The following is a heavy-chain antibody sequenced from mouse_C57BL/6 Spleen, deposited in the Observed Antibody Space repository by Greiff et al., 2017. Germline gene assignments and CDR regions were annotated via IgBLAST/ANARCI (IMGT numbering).Heavy chain of an antibody. D-gene: IGHD2-1*01. CDR2: INPSSGYT. V-gene: IGHV1-4*01. Sequence: VQLQQSGAELARPGASVKMSCKASGYTFTSYTMHWVKQRPGQGLEWIGYINPSSGYTKYNQKFKDKATLTADKSSSTAYMQLRSLTSEDSAVYYCALGNYEDWYFDVWGKGTTVTVSS. J-gene: IGHJ1*03. CDR1: GYTFTSYT. CDR3: ALGNYEDWYFDV.